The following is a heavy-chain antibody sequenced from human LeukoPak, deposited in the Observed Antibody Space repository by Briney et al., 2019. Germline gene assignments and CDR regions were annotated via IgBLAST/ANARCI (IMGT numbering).Heavy chain of an antibody. V-gene: IGHV3-30*18. Sequence: GGSLRLSCAASGFTFSGYGMHWVRQAPGKGPEWVAVISYDGSNKYFADSVKGRFTISRDNSKNTLYLQINNLRGEDTAMYYCANDRAVATILDYWGQGTLVTVSS. J-gene: IGHJ4*02. CDR1: GFTFSGYG. CDR2: ISYDGSNK. CDR3: ANDRAVATILDY. D-gene: IGHD5-12*01.